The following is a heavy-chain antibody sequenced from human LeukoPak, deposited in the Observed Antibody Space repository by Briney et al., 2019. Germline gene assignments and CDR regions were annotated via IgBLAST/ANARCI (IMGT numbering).Heavy chain of an antibody. CDR2: IYYSGST. V-gene: IGHV4-39*01. D-gene: IGHD3-3*01. J-gene: IGHJ4*02. CDR3: ARHLFWSGNIDY. Sequence: SETLSLTCTVSGGSISSSSYYWGWIRQPPGKGLEWIGSIYYSGSTYYNPSLKSRVTISGDTSKNQFSLKLSSVTAADTAVYYCARHLFWSGNIDYWGQGTLVTVSS. CDR1: GGSISSSSYY.